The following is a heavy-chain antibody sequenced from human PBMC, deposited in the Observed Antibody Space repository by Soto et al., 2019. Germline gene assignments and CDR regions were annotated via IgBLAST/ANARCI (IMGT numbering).Heavy chain of an antibody. CDR1: GGAVSSSNW. J-gene: IGHJ5*02. CDR3: ASVGSDYDNSGYYLP. CDR2: IYHSGST. Sequence: SETLSLTCIVSGGAVSSSNWWRLFRHPPGKVLEWSGEIYHSGSTTYNPSLKSRATISVDKSENQFSLRLKSVTAADTAVYYCASVGSDYDNSGYYLPWGPGTLVTVSS. V-gene: IGHV4-4*02. D-gene: IGHD3-22*01.